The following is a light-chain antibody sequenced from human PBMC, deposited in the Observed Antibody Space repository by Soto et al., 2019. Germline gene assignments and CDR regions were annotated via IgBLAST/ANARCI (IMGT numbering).Light chain of an antibody. Sequence: EIVLTQSPATLSLSPGETASLSCRASQSVGRYLAWFQQKPGQAPRLLMYYASNRPTGIPARFSGSGSGTDFTLTISSLEPEDFAVYYCQQRSNPPITFGQGTRLDIK. J-gene: IGKJ5*01. CDR2: YAS. CDR3: QQRSNPPIT. CDR1: QSVGRY. V-gene: IGKV3-11*01.